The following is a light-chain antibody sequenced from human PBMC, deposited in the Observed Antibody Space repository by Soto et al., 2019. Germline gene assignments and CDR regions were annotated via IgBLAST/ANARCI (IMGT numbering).Light chain of an antibody. CDR3: QQYNNWPPVT. V-gene: IGKV3-15*01. CDR1: QSVGSK. Sequence: ETVRTQSPATLSVKTRDRATLSCRASQSVGSKVAWYQQKPGQAPTLLIYGASTRASGIPLRFSGSGSGTEFTLTISSLQSEDFAVYYCQQYNNWPPVTVGGGSKVEIK. J-gene: IGKJ4*01. CDR2: GAS.